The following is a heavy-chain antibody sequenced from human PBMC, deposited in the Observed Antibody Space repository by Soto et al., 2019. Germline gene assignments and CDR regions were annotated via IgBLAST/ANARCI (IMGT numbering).Heavy chain of an antibody. CDR2: INAGNGNT. J-gene: IGHJ4*02. CDR3: ARDPSMVRGRLGFDY. D-gene: IGHD3-10*01. CDR1: GHTFTGYA. V-gene: IGHV1-3*01. Sequence: SVKVSCKASGHTFTGYAMHWVRQAPGQRLEWMGWINAGNGNTKYAQKFQGRVTISRDNSKNTLYLQMNSLRAEDTAVYYCARDPSMVRGRLGFDYWGQGTLVTVS.